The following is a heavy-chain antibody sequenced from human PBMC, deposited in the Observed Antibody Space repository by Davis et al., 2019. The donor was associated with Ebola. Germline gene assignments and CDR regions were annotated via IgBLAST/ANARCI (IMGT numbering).Heavy chain of an antibody. D-gene: IGHD2-21*02. CDR2: IYYTGST. V-gene: IGHV4-31*03. CDR1: GGSISSGGYY. CDR3: ARATARPLDFDY. Sequence: LRLSCSVSGGSISSGGYYWSWIRQHPGKGLEWIGYIYYTGSTYYSPSLKSRVTISVDASTNQFALKLSSVTAADTAVYYCARATARPLDFDYWGQGTLVTVSS. J-gene: IGHJ4*02.